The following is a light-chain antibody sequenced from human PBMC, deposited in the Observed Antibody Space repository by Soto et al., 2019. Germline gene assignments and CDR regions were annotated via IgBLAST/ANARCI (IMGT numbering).Light chain of an antibody. CDR2: QVS. CDR3: SSFTSRFTFNYI. Sequence: QSVLTQPASVSGSPGQSITISCTGTSSDVGGYYYVSWYQHHPGKAPKLMIYQVSNRPSGVSNRFSGSKSGNTASLTISGLQAEDDADYYCSSFTSRFTFNYIFGTGTKVTVL. J-gene: IGLJ1*01. V-gene: IGLV2-14*01. CDR1: SSDVGGYYY.